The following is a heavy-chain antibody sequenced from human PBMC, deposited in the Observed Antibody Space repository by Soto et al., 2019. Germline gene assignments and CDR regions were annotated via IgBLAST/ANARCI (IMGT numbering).Heavy chain of an antibody. V-gene: IGHV3-23*01. CDR3: AKASFPYYYDSSGYSFDY. CDR2: ISGSGGST. J-gene: IGHJ4*02. Sequence: SGGSLRLSCAASGFTFSSYAMSWVRQAPGKGLEWVSAISGSGGSTYYADSVKGRFTISRDNSKNTLYLQMNSLRAEDTAVYYCAKASFPYYYDSSGYSFDYWGQGTLVTVSS. D-gene: IGHD3-22*01. CDR1: GFTFSSYA.